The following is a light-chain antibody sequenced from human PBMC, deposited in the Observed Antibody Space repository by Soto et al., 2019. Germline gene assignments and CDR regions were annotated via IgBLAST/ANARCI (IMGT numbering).Light chain of an antibody. CDR2: EVT. CDR3: SSFAGTNSFV. CDR1: TSDIGAYNY. Sequence: QSALTQPPSASGSAGQSVTISCTGTTSDIGAYNYVSWYQQRPGKAPKLIIYEVTRPPSGVPDRIFGSKYDTTASLTVSGXQAEDEADYYCSSFAGTNSFVFGTGTKVNVL. J-gene: IGLJ1*01. V-gene: IGLV2-8*01.